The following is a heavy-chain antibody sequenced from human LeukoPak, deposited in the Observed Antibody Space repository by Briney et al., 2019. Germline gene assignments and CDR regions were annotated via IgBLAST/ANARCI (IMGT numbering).Heavy chain of an antibody. CDR1: GGSISSHY. J-gene: IGHJ4*02. V-gene: IGHV4-59*11. CDR3: AREGGPYRPLDY. CDR2: IYYSGST. Sequence: SETLSLTCTVSGGSISSHYWSWIRQPPGKGLEWIGYIYYSGSTNYNPSLKGRVTMSVDTSKNQFSLRLSSVTAADTAVYYCAREGGPYRPLDYSGQGTLVTVSS.